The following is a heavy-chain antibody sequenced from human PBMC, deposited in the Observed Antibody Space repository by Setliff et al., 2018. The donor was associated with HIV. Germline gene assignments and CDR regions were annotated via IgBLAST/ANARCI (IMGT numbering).Heavy chain of an antibody. CDR1: GGTFSDYT. CDR3: ARSDCSSVRCYLGHAFEI. Sequence: ASVKVSCKASGGTFSDYTVNWVRQAPGQGLEWMGRIIPIIGIENYAQKLQGRVTITADKSTSTAYMELNSLRSDDTAIYYCARSDCSSVRCYLGHAFEIWGQGTMVTVSS. V-gene: IGHV1-69*02. CDR2: IIPIIGIE. D-gene: IGHD2-15*01. J-gene: IGHJ3*02.